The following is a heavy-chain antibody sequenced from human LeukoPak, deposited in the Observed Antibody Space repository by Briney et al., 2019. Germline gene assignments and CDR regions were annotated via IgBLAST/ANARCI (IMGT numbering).Heavy chain of an antibody. Sequence: GGSLRLSCAASGFTFSSYSMNWVRQAPGKGLEWVSSISSSSSYIYYADSVKGRFTISRDNAKNSLYLQMNSLRAEDTAVYYCARDWRDNYDSSGYYGPLVYYYYYYYMDVWGKGTTVTVSS. CDR3: ARDWRDNYDSSGYYGPLVYYYYYYYMDV. CDR1: GFTFSSYS. J-gene: IGHJ6*03. V-gene: IGHV3-21*01. CDR2: ISSSSSYI. D-gene: IGHD3-22*01.